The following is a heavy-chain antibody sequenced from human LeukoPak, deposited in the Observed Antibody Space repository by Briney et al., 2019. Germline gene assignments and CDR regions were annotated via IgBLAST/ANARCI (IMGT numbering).Heavy chain of an antibody. CDR2: ISGSAGST. CDR1: GFTFTDYA. J-gene: IGHJ6*02. D-gene: IGHD6-6*01. CDR3: AKDLSIASRPVLSH. Sequence: GGSLRLSCAASGFTFTDYAMTWIRQAPGKGLEWVSVISGSAGSTYYADSVKGRFTISRDNSKNTLYLQMNSLRAEDTALYYCAKDLSIASRPVLSHWGQGTTVTVSS. V-gene: IGHV3-23*01.